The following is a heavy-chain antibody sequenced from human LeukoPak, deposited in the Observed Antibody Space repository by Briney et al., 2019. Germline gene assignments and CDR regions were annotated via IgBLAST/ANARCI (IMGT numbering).Heavy chain of an antibody. CDR1: GGTFSSYA. D-gene: IGHD2-2*01. J-gene: IGHJ6*02. CDR2: IIPIFGTA. V-gene: IGHV1-69*13. CDR3: AFAYCSSTSCSPRSYYYYGMDV. Sequence: GASVTVSCKASGGTFSSYAISWVRQAPGQGLEWMGGIIPIFGTANYAQKFQGRVTITADESTSTAYMELSSLRSEDTAVYYCAFAYCSSTSCSPRSYYYYGMDVWGQGTTVTVSS.